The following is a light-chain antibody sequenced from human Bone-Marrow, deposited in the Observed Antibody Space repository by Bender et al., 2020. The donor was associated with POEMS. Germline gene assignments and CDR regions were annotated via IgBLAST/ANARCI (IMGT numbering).Light chain of an antibody. CDR1: SSKFGSYP. Sequence: QSVLTQPPSASGTPGQRVTISCSGSSSKFGSYPVNWYQQLPGAAPKLVMFNNSQRPSGVPDRFSCSNSGNSASLAISWLLSDDEADFYCATWDDSLNGWVFGGGAKLTVL. CDR2: NNS. CDR3: ATWDDSLNGWV. J-gene: IGLJ3*02. V-gene: IGLV1-44*01.